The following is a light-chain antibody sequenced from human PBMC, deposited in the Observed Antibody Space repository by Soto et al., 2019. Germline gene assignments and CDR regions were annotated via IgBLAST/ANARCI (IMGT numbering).Light chain of an antibody. V-gene: IGLV2-8*01. Sequence: QSVLTQPPCASGSPGQSVTISCTGTKNDIGVYDFVSWYQHHPGKAPRLIIYEVVQRPSGVPDRFSGSKSGNTASLTVSGLQAADEDDYFCKSEAGSNTYVFGSGTKVTVL. CDR3: KSEAGSNTYV. J-gene: IGLJ1*01. CDR1: KNDIGVYDF. CDR2: EVV.